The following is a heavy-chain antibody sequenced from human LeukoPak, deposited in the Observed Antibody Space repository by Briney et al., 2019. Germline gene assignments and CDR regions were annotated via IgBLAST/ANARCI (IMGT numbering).Heavy chain of an antibody. J-gene: IGHJ5*02. CDR2: ISTNGDTT. CDR3: AREVDGGFDP. V-gene: IGHV3-64*01. Sequence: GGSLRLSCAAYGFTFSFYTMHWVRQAPGKGLESVSAISTNGDTTYYVNSVKDRFTISRDNSKNTLYLQMGSLRVEDMAVYYCAREVDGGFDPWGQGTLVTVSS. D-gene: IGHD3-16*01. CDR1: GFTFSFYT.